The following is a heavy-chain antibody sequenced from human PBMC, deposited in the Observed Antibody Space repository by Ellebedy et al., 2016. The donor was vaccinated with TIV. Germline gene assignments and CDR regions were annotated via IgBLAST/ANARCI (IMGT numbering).Heavy chain of an antibody. CDR2: ISWNSGSI. CDR1: GFTFDDYA. J-gene: IGHJ4*02. CDR3: ARDYYGSGSYSSD. D-gene: IGHD3-10*01. V-gene: IGHV3-9*01. Sequence: PGGSLRLSCAASGFTFDDYAMHWVRQAPGKGLEWVSGISWNSGSIGYADSVKGRFTISRDNAKNSLYLRMNSLRAEDTAVYYCARDYYGSGSYSSDWGQGTLVTVSS.